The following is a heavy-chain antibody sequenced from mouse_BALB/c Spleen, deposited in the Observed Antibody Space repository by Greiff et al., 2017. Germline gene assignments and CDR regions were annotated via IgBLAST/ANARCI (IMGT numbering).Heavy chain of an antibody. CDR3: ARGVLRGLDY. J-gene: IGHJ2*01. CDR2: IDPANGNT. CDR1: GFNIKDTY. D-gene: IGHD1-1*01. V-gene: IGHV14-3*02. Sequence: EVQLQQSGAELVKPGASVKLSCAASGFNIKDTYMHWVKQRPEQGLEWIGRIDPANGNTKYDPKFQGKATITADTSSNTAYLQLSSLTSEDTAVYYCARGVLRGLDYWGQGTTLTVSS.